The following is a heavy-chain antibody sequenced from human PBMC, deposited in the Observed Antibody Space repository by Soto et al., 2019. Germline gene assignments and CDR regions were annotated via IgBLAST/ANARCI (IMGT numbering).Heavy chain of an antibody. CDR3: ARHNGEVDFDH. J-gene: IGHJ4*02. CDR2: VYYSGST. CDR1: GGSIRSYY. D-gene: IGHD2-8*01. Sequence: SETLSLTCTVSGGSIRSYYWSWIRQPPGKGLEWIGYVYYSGSTYYNFSLKSRVTISIDTSRIHFSLKLSSVTAADTAVYYCARHNGEVDFDHWGQGTLVTVSS. V-gene: IGHV4-59*08.